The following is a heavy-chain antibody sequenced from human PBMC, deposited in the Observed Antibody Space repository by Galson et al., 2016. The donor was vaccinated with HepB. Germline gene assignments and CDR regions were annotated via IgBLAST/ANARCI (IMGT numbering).Heavy chain of an antibody. CDR2: IYSGGYT. CDR3: TRAIAARLPFDY. CDR1: GLIVTRNY. D-gene: IGHD6-6*01. V-gene: IGHV3-66*01. Sequence: SLRVSCAASGLIVTRNYMAWVRQAPGKGLEWVSIIYSGGYTYYADSVKGRFNISRDNSKNTVSLQMNSLRVEDTAVYYCTRAIAARLPFDYWGQGTLVTVSS. J-gene: IGHJ4*02.